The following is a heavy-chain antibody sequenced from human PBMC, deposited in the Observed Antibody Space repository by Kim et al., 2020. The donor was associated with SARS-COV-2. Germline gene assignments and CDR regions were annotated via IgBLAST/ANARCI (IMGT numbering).Heavy chain of an antibody. Sequence: ASVKVSCKATGYTFTSQVIHWLRQAPGQRLEWMGYIHPANGDTKYSQKFQGRVTFTRDTSASTAYMELSSPRSEDTAIYYCARDFSVSYPWNYWGQGTLV. D-gene: IGHD1-26*01. J-gene: IGHJ4*02. CDR2: IHPANGDT. CDR1: GYTFTSQV. CDR3: ARDFSVSYPWNY. V-gene: IGHV1-3*01.